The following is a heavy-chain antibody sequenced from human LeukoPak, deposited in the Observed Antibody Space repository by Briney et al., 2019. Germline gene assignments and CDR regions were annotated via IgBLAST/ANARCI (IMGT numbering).Heavy chain of an antibody. J-gene: IGHJ3*02. V-gene: IGHV3-21*01. CDR3: ATSMAQDVDAFHI. CDR1: RFAFSTYS. Sequence: GGSLSLSCAASRFAFSTYSMNCVRQAPGKGLEWVSCISSMSTDTYYADSLKGRFTISRDNAENALYLQMNNRRAEETAMFYCATSMAQDVDAFHIWGQGTMVTVSS. D-gene: IGHD2-21*01. CDR2: ISSMSTDT.